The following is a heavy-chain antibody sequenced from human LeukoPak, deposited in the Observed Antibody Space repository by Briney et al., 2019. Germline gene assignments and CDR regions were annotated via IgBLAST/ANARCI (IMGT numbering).Heavy chain of an antibody. D-gene: IGHD6-19*01. V-gene: IGHV3-53*04. CDR3: ARDSSGYYYYGMDV. CDR1: GFTVSSNY. CDR2: IYSGGST. J-gene: IGHJ6*02. Sequence: PGRSLRLSCAASGFTVSSNYMSWVRQAPGKGLEWVSVIYSGGSTYYADSVKGRFTISRHNSKNTLYLQMNSLRAEDTAVYYCARDSSGYYYYGMDVWGQGTTVTVSS.